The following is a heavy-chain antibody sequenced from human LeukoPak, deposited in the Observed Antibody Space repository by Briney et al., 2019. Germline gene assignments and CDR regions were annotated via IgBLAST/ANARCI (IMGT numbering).Heavy chain of an antibody. D-gene: IGHD1-26*01. CDR3: ARVWGGSYFDY. J-gene: IGHJ4*02. CDR1: GVSINGYY. V-gene: IGHV4-59*12. CDR2: IYYSGGS. Sequence: PSETLSLTCTVSGVSINGYYWSWIRQPPGKGLEWIGYIYYSGGSNNNPSLKSRVTISVDRSKNQFSLKLTSVTAADTAVFYCARVWGGSYFDYWGQGTLVTVSS.